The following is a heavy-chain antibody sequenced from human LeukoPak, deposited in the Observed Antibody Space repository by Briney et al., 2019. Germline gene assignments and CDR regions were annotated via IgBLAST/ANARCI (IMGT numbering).Heavy chain of an antibody. CDR2: ISDTSTYI. V-gene: IGHV3-21*01. J-gene: IGHJ5*02. CDR3: ARDPDRYSSGWYFDP. Sequence: GGSLRLSCAASGFTFSRYTMNWVRQAPGKGLEWVSTISDTSTYIYYADSVKGRFTTSRDNAKNSLYLQMNSLRAEDTAVYYCARDPDRYSSGWYFDPWGQGTLVTVSS. CDR1: GFTFSRYT. D-gene: IGHD6-19*01.